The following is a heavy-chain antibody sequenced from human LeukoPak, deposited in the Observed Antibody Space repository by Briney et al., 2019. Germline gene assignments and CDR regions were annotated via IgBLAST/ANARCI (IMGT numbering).Heavy chain of an antibody. CDR3: ANAMVRGAPAGY. J-gene: IGHJ4*02. V-gene: IGHV3-23*01. Sequence: GGCLRLSCAASGFTFSSYGMSWVRQAPGKGLEWVSAISGSGGSTYYADSVKGRFTISRDNSKNTLYLQMNSLRAEDTAVYYCANAMVRGAPAGYWGQGTLVTVSS. CDR2: ISGSGGST. CDR1: GFTFSSYG. D-gene: IGHD3-10*01.